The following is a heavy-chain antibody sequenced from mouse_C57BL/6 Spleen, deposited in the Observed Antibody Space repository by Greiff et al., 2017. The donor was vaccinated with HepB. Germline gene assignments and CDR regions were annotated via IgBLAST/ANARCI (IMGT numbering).Heavy chain of an antibody. CDR3: AREGHYYAMDY. CDR2: ISSGSSTI. Sequence: EVHLVESGGGLVKPGGSLKLSCAASGFTFSDYGMHWVRQAPEKGLEWVAYISSGSSTIYYADTVKGRFTISRDNAKNTLFLQMTSLRSEDTAMYYCAREGHYYAMDYWGQGTSVTVSS. V-gene: IGHV5-17*01. J-gene: IGHJ4*01. CDR1: GFTFSDYG.